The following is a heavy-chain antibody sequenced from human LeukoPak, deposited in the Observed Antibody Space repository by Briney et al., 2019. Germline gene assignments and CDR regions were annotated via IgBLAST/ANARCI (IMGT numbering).Heavy chain of an antibody. CDR2: ISYDGSNK. CDR3: ASEDSDWLLSAFYFDY. J-gene: IGHJ4*02. Sequence: GGSLRLSCAASGFTFSSYAMHWFRQAPGKGLEWVAVISYDGSNKYYADSVKGRFTISRDNSKNTLYLQMNSLRAEDTAVYYCASEDSDWLLSAFYFDYWGQGTLVTVSS. CDR1: GFTFSSYA. D-gene: IGHD3-9*01. V-gene: IGHV3-30*04.